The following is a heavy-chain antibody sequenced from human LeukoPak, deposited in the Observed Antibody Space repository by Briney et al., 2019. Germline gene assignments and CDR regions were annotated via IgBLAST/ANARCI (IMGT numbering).Heavy chain of an antibody. CDR2: IDTAGDT. CDR3: AKIYGGNSGAFDI. D-gene: IGHD4-23*01. J-gene: IGHJ3*02. Sequence: PGGSLRLSCAASGFTFSSYDMHWVRQATGKGLEWVSAIDTAGDTYYPGSVTGRFTISRENAKNSLYLQMNSLRAGDTAVYYCAKIYGGNSGAFDIWGQGTMVTVSS. V-gene: IGHV3-13*04. CDR1: GFTFSSYD.